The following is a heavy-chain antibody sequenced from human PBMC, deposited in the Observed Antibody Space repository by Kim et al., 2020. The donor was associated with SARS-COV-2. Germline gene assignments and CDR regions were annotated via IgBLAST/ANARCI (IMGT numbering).Heavy chain of an antibody. J-gene: IGHJ6*02. V-gene: IGHV3-30*18. CDR1: GFTFSSYG. CDR3: AKETAPGGYYYYYGMDV. CDR2: ISYDGSNK. D-gene: IGHD2-21*02. Sequence: GGSLRLSCAASGFTFSSYGMHWVRQAPGKGLEWVAVISYDGSNKYYADSVKGRFTISRDNSKNTLYLQMNSLRAEDTAVYYCAKETAPGGYYYYYGMDVWGQGTTVTVSS.